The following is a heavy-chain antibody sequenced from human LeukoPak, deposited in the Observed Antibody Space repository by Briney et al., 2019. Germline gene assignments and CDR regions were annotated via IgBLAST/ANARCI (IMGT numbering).Heavy chain of an antibody. CDR1: GGSFSGYY. Sequence: PSETLTLTCAVYGGSFSGYYWSWIRQPPGKGLEWIGEITHNGSTSYSPSLKGRVTISVDTSKNQFSLQLSSVTAADTAVYYCRRVAHSSSWYFFDSWGQGTLVTVSS. J-gene: IGHJ4*02. CDR3: RRVAHSSSWYFFDS. D-gene: IGHD6-13*01. CDR2: ITHNGST. V-gene: IGHV4-34*01.